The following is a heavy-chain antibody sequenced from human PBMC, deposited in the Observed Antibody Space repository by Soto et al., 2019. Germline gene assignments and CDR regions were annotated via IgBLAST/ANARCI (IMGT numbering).Heavy chain of an antibody. Sequence: QVQLVQSGAEVRKPGSSVKLSSKASGGTFSSSAFSWVRQAPGQGLEWMGGIMPIFRTPDYAQKFQGRVTITADESTSTAYMELSSLRSEDTAIYFCARDKDRQQLGGNYYYIMDVWGQGTTVTVSS. CDR1: GGTFSSSA. CDR3: ARDKDRQQLGGNYYYIMDV. J-gene: IGHJ6*02. V-gene: IGHV1-69*12. CDR2: IMPIFRTP. D-gene: IGHD3-3*02.